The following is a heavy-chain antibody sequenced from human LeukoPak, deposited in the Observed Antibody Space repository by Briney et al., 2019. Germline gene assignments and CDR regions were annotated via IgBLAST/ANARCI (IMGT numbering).Heavy chain of an antibody. Sequence: TSETPSLTCTVSGGSISSYYWSWIRQPPGKGLEWIGYIYYSGSTNYNPSLKSRVTISVDTSKNQFSLKLSSVTAADTAVYYCARGHVLLWFGELAWFDPWGQGTLVTVSS. D-gene: IGHD3-10*01. CDR3: ARGHVLLWFGELAWFDP. J-gene: IGHJ5*02. CDR2: IYYSGST. CDR1: GGSISSYY. V-gene: IGHV4-59*01.